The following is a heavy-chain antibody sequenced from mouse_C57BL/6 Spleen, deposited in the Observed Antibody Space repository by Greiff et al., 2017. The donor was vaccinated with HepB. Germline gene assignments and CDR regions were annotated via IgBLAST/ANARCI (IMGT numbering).Heavy chain of an antibody. CDR2: IYWDDDK. V-gene: IGHV8-12*01. CDR3: ARRVDSNYGYYAMDY. J-gene: IGHJ4*01. CDR1: GFSLSTSGMG. D-gene: IGHD2-5*01. Sequence: QVTLKESGPGILQSSQTLSLTCSFSGFSLSTSGMGVSWIRQPSGKGLEWLAHIYWDDDKRYNPSLKSRHTISKDTSRNQVFLKITSVDTADTATYYCARRVDSNYGYYAMDYWGQGTSVTVSS.